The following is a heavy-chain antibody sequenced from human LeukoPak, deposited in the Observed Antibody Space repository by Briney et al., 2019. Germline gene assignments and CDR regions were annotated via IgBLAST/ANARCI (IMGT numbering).Heavy chain of an antibody. CDR2: IIPIFGTA. V-gene: IGHV1-69*13. CDR1: GGTFSSYA. CDR3: AGSRYIVGVPGGFDY. D-gene: IGHD1-26*01. J-gene: IGHJ4*02. Sequence: SVKVSCKASGGTFSSYAIRWVRQAPGQGLEWMGGIIPIFGTANYAQKFQGRVTITADESTSTAYMELSSLRSEDTAVYYCAGSRYIVGVPGGFDYWGQGTLVTVSS.